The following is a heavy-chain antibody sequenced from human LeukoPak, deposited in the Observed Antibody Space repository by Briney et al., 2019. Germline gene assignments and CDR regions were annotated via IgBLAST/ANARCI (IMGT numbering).Heavy chain of an antibody. CDR1: GGTFSSYA. J-gene: IGHJ3*02. CDR2: IIPIFGTS. CDR3: ARPDYGDYHDAFDI. V-gene: IGHV1-69*05. D-gene: IGHD4-17*01. Sequence: SVKVSCKASGGTFSSYAISWVRQAPGQGLEWMGGIIPIFGTSNYAQKFQGRVTITTDESTSTAYMELSSLRSEDAAVYYCARPDYGDYHDAFDIWGQGTMVTVSS.